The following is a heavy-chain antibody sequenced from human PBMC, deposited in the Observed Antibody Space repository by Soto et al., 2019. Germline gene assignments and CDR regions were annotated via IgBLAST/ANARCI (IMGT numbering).Heavy chain of an antibody. V-gene: IGHV4-31*03. CDR3: ARGGDSGYNFPFDY. Sequence: PSETLSLTCTVSGGSISSGGYYWSWIRQHPGKGLEWIGYIYYSGSTYYNPSLKSRVTISVDTSKNQFPLKLSSVTAADTAVYYCARGGDSGYNFPFDYWGQGTRVTVSS. D-gene: IGHD5-12*01. CDR1: GGSISSGGYY. CDR2: IYYSGST. J-gene: IGHJ4*02.